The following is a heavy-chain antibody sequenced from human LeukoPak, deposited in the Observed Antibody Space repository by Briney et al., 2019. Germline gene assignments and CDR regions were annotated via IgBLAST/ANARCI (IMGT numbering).Heavy chain of an antibody. Sequence: KPSETLSLTCAVYGGSFSGYYWSWIRQPPGKGLEWIGEINHSGSTNYNPSLKSRVTISVDTSKNQFSLKLSSVTAADTAVYYCARGDVDTAADFDYWGQGALVTVSS. D-gene: IGHD5-18*01. CDR3: ARGDVDTAADFDY. J-gene: IGHJ4*02. CDR1: GGSFSGYY. V-gene: IGHV4-34*01. CDR2: INHSGST.